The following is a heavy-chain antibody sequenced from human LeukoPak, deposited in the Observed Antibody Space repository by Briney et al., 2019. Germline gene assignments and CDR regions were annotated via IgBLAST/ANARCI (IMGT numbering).Heavy chain of an antibody. Sequence: SVKVSCKASGGTFSSYAISWVRQAPGQGLEWMGGIIPIFGTANYAQKFQGRVTITADESTSTAYMELSSLRSEDTAVYYCAMIGRGYSYGSHFDYWGQGTLVTVFS. V-gene: IGHV1-69*01. J-gene: IGHJ4*02. CDR3: AMIGRGYSYGSHFDY. CDR2: IIPIFGTA. D-gene: IGHD5-18*01. CDR1: GGTFSSYA.